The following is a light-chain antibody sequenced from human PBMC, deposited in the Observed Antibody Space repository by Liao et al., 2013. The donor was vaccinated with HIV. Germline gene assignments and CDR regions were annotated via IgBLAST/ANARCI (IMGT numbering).Light chain of an antibody. J-gene: IGLJ1*01. CDR3: QVWHGDSDLYV. V-gene: IGLV3-1*01. CDR1: KLGDKY. Sequence: SYELTQPPSVSVSPGQTASITCSGDKLGDKYACWYQQKPGQSPVLVIYQDSKRPSGIPERFSGSNSGNTATLTISGTQAMDEADYYCQVWHGDSDLYVFGPGTRVTVL. CDR2: QDS.